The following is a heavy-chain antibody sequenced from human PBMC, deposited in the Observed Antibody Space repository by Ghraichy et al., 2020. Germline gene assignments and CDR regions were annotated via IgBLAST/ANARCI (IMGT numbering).Heavy chain of an antibody. V-gene: IGHV4-59*01. J-gene: IGHJ4*02. Sequence: SETLSLTCTVSGGSISGYYWGWIRQPPGKGLELIGYVHSRGATDYMPSLRGRVAISADMSKNKFVLKLNSVTAADTAVYYCARLGLRNVDGIHYLEDYWGQGTRVTVSS. CDR1: GGSISGYY. CDR3: ARLGLRNVDGIHYLEDY. CDR2: VHSRGAT. D-gene: IGHD5-24*01.